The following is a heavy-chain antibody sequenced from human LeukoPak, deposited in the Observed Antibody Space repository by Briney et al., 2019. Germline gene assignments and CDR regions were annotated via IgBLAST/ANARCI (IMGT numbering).Heavy chain of an antibody. Sequence: PSETLSLTCTVSGGSVSSDGYYWSWIRQPPGKGPEWIGYIYFSGSTTYNPSLNSRVTISVDTSKNKFSLKLSSVTAADTAVYYCARVPISTTARGYFDYWGQGTLVTVSS. CDR1: GGSVSSDGYY. CDR2: IYFSGST. J-gene: IGHJ4*02. V-gene: IGHV4-61*08. D-gene: IGHD4-17*01. CDR3: ARVPISTTARGYFDY.